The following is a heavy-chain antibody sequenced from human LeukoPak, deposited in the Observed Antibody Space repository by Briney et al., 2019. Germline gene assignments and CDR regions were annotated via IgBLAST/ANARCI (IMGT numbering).Heavy chain of an antibody. CDR1: GFTFSSYG. J-gene: IGHJ4*02. Sequence: GRSLRLSCAASGFTFSSYGMHWVRQAPGKWLEWVALIWYDGSNKYYTDSVKGRLTISRDNSKNTLYLQMNSLRAEDTAIYYCAREGPRGNSQFDYWGQGTLVTVSS. CDR3: AREGPRGNSQFDY. V-gene: IGHV3-33*01. CDR2: IWYDGSNK. D-gene: IGHD2/OR15-2a*01.